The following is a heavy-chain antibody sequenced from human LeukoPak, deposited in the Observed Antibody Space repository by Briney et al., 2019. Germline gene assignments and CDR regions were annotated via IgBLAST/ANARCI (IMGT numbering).Heavy chain of an antibody. CDR3: TRDLNPIAAAGTSWFDP. CDR2: IKSKTDGGTT. J-gene: IGHJ5*02. V-gene: IGHV3-15*01. Sequence: GGSLRLSCAASGFTFSNAWMSWVRQAPGKGLEWVGRIKSKTDGGTTDYAAPVKGRFTISRDDSKNTLYLQMNSLKTEDTAVYYCTRDLNPIAAAGTSWFDPWGQGTLVTVSS. D-gene: IGHD6-13*01. CDR1: GFTFSNAW.